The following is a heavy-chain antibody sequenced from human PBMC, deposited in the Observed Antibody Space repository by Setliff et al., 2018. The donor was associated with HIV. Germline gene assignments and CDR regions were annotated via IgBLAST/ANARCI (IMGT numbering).Heavy chain of an antibody. D-gene: IGHD3-10*01. Sequence: SETLSLTCTVSGDSIGDYYWNWIRRPAGKGLEWIGRVYASAYSNYNPSLKSRVTMSVDTSQNQFSLKLRSVNAADTAVYYCARDWVTRSNYYGSGSPWYFDFWGRGILVTVSS. CDR2: VYASAYS. CDR1: GDSIGDYY. CDR3: ARDWVTRSNYYGSGSPWYFDF. J-gene: IGHJ2*01. V-gene: IGHV4-4*07.